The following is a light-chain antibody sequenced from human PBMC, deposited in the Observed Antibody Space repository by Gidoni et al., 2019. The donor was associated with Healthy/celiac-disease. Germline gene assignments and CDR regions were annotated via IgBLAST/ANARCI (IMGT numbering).Light chain of an antibody. CDR3: QQYNSYSGYT. CDR1: QSISSW. J-gene: IGKJ2*01. Sequence: DIQMTQSPSTLSASVGDRVTITCRASQSISSWLAWYQQKPGKAPKLLIYDASSLESGVPSRFSGRGSGTEFTLTISSLQPDDFATYYCQQYNSYSGYTFGQGTKLEIK. CDR2: DAS. V-gene: IGKV1-5*01.